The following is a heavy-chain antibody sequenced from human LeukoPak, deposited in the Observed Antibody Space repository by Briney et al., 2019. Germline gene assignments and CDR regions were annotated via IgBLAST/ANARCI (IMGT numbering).Heavy chain of an antibody. V-gene: IGHV3-11*01. Sequence: PGGSLRLSCAASGFIFSHHDMDWIRQAPGKGLEWISYISRSGTTKYYADSVKGRFTISRDNADNSLYLQLNSLRAEDTAVYYCAREGRGYYGDFDYWGQGTLVTVSS. CDR2: ISRSGTTK. J-gene: IGHJ4*02. CDR3: AREGRGYYGDFDY. D-gene: IGHD3-22*01. CDR1: GFIFSHHD.